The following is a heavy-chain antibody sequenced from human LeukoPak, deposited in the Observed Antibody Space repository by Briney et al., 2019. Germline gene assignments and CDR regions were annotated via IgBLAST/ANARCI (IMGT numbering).Heavy chain of an antibody. Sequence: PGGSLRLSCAASGFTFSSYSMNWVRQAPGKGLEWVSSISSSSSYIYYADSVKGRFTISRDNSKNTLYLQMNSLRAEDTAVYYCAKGQLYSSSWYDYWGQGTLVTVSS. J-gene: IGHJ4*02. V-gene: IGHV3-21*04. D-gene: IGHD6-13*01. CDR2: ISSSSSYI. CDR3: AKGQLYSSSWYDY. CDR1: GFTFSSYS.